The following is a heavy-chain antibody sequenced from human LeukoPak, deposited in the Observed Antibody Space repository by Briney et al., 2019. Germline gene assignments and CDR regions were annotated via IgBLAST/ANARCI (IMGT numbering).Heavy chain of an antibody. V-gene: IGHV3-30*04. CDR1: GFTFSSFS. D-gene: IGHD1-26*01. Sequence: PGTSLRLSCAASGFTFSSFSMHWVRQAPGKGLEWVAVISSDGSNKYYADSVKGRFTISRDSSKNTLYLQMNSLRAEDTAVYYCARVESGSYYYLDYWGQGTLVTVSS. CDR2: ISSDGSNK. J-gene: IGHJ4*02. CDR3: ARVESGSYYYLDY.